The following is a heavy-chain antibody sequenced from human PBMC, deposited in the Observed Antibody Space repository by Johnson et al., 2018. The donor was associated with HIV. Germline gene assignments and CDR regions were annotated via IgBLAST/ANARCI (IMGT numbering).Heavy chain of an antibody. J-gene: IGHJ3*02. CDR1: GFTFSSYD. CDR2: IYSGGST. CDR3: AREGDGYNYDAFDI. Sequence: VQLVESGGGLVQPGGSLRLSCAASGFTFSSYDIHWVRQAPGKGLEWVAVIYSGGSTYYADSVKGRFTISRDNAKNTLYLQMNSLRAEDTAVYYCAREGDGYNYDAFDIWGQGTMVTVSS. V-gene: IGHV3-66*01. D-gene: IGHD5-24*01.